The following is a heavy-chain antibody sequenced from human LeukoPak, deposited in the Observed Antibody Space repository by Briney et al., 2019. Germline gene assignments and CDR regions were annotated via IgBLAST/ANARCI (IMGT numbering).Heavy chain of an antibody. J-gene: IGHJ4*02. Sequence: KPSETLSLTCTVSGGSISSYYWSWIRQPPGKGLEGIGYIYYSGSTHYNPSLKSRAAISVDTSKNHFSLKLSSVTAADTAVYYCARVLAVAGTPFDYWGQGTLVTVSS. D-gene: IGHD6-19*01. CDR2: IYYSGST. V-gene: IGHV4-59*01. CDR1: GGSISSYY. CDR3: ARVLAVAGTPFDY.